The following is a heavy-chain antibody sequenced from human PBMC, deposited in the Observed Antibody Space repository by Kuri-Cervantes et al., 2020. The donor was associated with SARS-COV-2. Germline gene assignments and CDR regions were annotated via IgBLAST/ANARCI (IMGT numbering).Heavy chain of an antibody. CDR3: AKGVSGFYYFYYMDV. D-gene: IGHD3-22*01. CDR1: RWSLSGYH. J-gene: IGHJ6*03. CDR2: FSHSGRN. Sequence: GSLRLSCAVSRWSLSGYHWSWIRQPPGKGLEWMGGFSHSGRNDYSPSYNPSLESRVTVSGDMYKNQVTLRLNSVTAADSAVYYCAKGVSGFYYFYYMDVWGIGTSVTVSS. V-gene: IGHV4-34*01.